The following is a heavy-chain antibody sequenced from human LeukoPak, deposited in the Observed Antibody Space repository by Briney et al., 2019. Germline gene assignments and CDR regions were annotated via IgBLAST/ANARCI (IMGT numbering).Heavy chain of an antibody. CDR3: AALVVAATPKFDY. CDR2: IYTSGST. D-gene: IGHD2-15*01. V-gene: IGHV4-4*07. CDR1: GASISNFY. J-gene: IGHJ4*02. Sequence: PSETLSLTCNVSGASISNFYWNWIRQPAGKGLEWIGRIYTSGSTNYNPSLKSRVAMSVDTSKNQFSLKLSSVTAADTAVYYCAALVVAATPKFDYWGQGTLVTVSS.